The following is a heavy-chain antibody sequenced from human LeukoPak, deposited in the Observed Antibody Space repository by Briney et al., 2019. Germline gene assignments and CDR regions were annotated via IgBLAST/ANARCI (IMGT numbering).Heavy chain of an antibody. CDR3: ARDPGRLRYFDWRNWFDP. CDR1: GFTFSSYA. CDR2: ISYDGSNK. Sequence: PGRSLRLSCAASGFTFSSYAMHWVRQAPGKGLEWVAVISYDGSNKYYADSVKGRFTISRDNSKNTLYLQMNSLRAEDTAVYYCARDPGRLRYFDWRNWFDPWGQGTLVTVSS. V-gene: IGHV3-30-3*01. J-gene: IGHJ5*02. D-gene: IGHD3-9*01.